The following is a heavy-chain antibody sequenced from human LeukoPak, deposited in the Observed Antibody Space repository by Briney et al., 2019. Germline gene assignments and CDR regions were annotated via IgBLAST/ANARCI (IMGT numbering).Heavy chain of an antibody. J-gene: IGHJ4*02. Sequence: PGRSLRPSCALAAFTFGGRLIHWVRQAPGKGLVWVALIKDDGSTTNYADSVKGRFTASRDDAKNTVYLQMSSLRAEDTAVYYCHPLAFVTNWGQGTLVTVSS. D-gene: IGHD2-8*01. CDR3: HPLAFVTN. CDR1: AFTFGGRL. CDR2: IKDDGSTT. V-gene: IGHV3-74*01.